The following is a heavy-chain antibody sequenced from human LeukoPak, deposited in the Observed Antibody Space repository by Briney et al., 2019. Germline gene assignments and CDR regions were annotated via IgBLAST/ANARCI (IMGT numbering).Heavy chain of an antibody. CDR1: GGSISSYY. CDR2: TYTSGST. CDR3: ARLTPPDQVYYYYYYYMDV. V-gene: IGHV4-4*09. D-gene: IGHD1-14*01. Sequence: PSETLSLTCTVSGGSISSYYWSWIRQPPGKGLEWIGYTYTSGSTNYNPSLKSRVTISVDTSKNQFSLKLSSVTAADTAVYYCARLTPPDQVYYYYYYYMDVWGKGTTVTVSS. J-gene: IGHJ6*03.